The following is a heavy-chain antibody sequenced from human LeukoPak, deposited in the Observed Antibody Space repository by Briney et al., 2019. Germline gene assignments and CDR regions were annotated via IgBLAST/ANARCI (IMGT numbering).Heavy chain of an antibody. CDR2: INPNSGGT. J-gene: IGHJ4*02. V-gene: IGHV1-2*02. CDR3: ARVVGGNYYGSETDDY. Sequence: GASVEVSCKASGYTFTGYYMHWVRQAPGQGLEWMGWINPNSGGTNYAQKFQDRVTMTRDTSISTAYMELSRLRSDDTAVYYCARVVGGNYYGSETDDYWGQGTLVTVSS. D-gene: IGHD3-10*01. CDR1: GYTFTGYY.